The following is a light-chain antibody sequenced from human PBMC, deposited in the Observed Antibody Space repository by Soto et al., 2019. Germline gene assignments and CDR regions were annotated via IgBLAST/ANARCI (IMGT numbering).Light chain of an antibody. CDR2: GAS. CDR3: QQRSNWPPT. Sequence: EIVLTQSPATLSLSPGERATLSCRASQSVSTYLAWYQQKPGQAPRLLIYGASNRATGIPARISGSGSGTDFTLTISSLESEDFAVYYCQQRSNWPPTFGGGTKVDIK. V-gene: IGKV3-11*01. CDR1: QSVSTY. J-gene: IGKJ4*01.